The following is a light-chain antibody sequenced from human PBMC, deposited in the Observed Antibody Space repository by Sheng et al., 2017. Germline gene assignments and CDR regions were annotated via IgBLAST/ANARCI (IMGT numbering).Light chain of an antibody. V-gene: IGKV1-NL1*01. J-gene: IGKJ4*01. CDR3: QQYFDITST. Sequence: DIQMTQFPSSLSASVGDTVTITCRASQVTNNFLAWYQHKPGKAPKFILYDSSRLQSGVPSRFSGSVSGADHTLTITNLQPEDFATYFCQQYFDITSTFGGGTEAGGQT. CDR1: QVTNNF. CDR2: DSS.